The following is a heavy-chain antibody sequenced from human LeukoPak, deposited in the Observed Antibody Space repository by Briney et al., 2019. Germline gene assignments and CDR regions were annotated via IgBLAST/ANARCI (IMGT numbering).Heavy chain of an antibody. Sequence: SETLSLTCAVYGGSFSGYYWSWIRQPPGKGLEWIGEINHSGSTNYNPSLKSRVTISVDTSKNQFSLKLGSVTAADTAVYYCARGVAAHKTVYYYMDVWGKGTTVTVSS. J-gene: IGHJ6*03. CDR2: INHSGST. CDR3: ARGVAAHKTVYYYMDV. CDR1: GGSFSGYY. D-gene: IGHD6-6*01. V-gene: IGHV4-34*01.